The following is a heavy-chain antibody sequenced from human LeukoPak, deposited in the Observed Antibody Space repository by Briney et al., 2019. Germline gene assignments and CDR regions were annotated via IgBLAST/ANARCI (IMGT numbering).Heavy chain of an antibody. J-gene: IGHJ4*02. D-gene: IGHD3-22*01. CDR1: AFTFSSYA. Sequence: PGGSLRLSCAAYAFTFSSYAMSWVRQAPGKGLEWVSAISGSGGSTYYADSVKGRFTTSRDNSKNTLYLQMNSLRAEDTAVYYCAKDLGITMIVVVRYFDYWGQGTLVTVSS. CDR3: AKDLGITMIVVVRYFDY. CDR2: ISGSGGST. V-gene: IGHV3-23*01.